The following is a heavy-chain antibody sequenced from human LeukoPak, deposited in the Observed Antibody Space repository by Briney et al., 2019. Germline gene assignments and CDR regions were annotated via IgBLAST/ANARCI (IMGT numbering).Heavy chain of an antibody. V-gene: IGHV6-1*01. CDR1: GDSVSSNSAA. J-gene: IGHJ4*02. CDR2: TYYRSKWYN. Sequence: SQTLSLTCAISGDSVSSNSAAWNWIRQSPSRGLEWLGRTYYRSKWYNDYAVSVKSRITINPDTSKNQLSLQLNSVTPEDTAVYYCSREIPAIYGDYSGSFDYWGQGTLVTVSS. D-gene: IGHD4-17*01. CDR3: SREIPAIYGDYSGSFDY.